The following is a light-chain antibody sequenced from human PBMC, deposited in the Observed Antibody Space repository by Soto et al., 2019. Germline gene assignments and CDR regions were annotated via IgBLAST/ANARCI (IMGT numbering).Light chain of an antibody. CDR2: GAS. CDR1: QSVRNN. V-gene: IGKV3-15*01. CDR3: QQYNKWPWIT. J-gene: IGKJ5*01. Sequence: IVMTQSPATLSVSPCEIATLSCSSSQSVRNNLAWYQQKPGQAPRLLIYGASTRATGIPVRFSGSGSGTEFTLTISSLQSEDFAVYYCQQYNKWPWITFGQGTRLEIK.